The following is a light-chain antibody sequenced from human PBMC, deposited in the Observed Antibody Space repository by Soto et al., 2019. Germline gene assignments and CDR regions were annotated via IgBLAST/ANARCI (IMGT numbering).Light chain of an antibody. J-gene: IGKJ2*01. V-gene: IGKV1-39*01. Sequence: DIQMTQSPSSLSASVGDRVAITCRAGQSISNFFNWYQQKPGTAPKLLIYAASRLQSDVPSRFSGSGSGTAFTLTINSLHPEDVATYYCQQSNSIPYTFGQGTKLEI. CDR2: AAS. CDR3: QQSNSIPYT. CDR1: QSISNF.